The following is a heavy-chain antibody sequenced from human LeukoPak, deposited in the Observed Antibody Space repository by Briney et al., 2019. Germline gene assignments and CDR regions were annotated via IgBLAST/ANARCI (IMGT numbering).Heavy chain of an antibody. Sequence: PSETLPLTCTVSGGSINNYYWSWIRQPPGKGPEWIGYIYYSGTTNYNPSLNSRVNISLDTSKNQFSLRLTSVTAADTAVYYCARQTAKNVDTARFDYWGQGTLVTVSS. J-gene: IGHJ4*02. CDR1: GGSINNYY. D-gene: IGHD5-18*01. CDR2: IYYSGTT. CDR3: ARQTAKNVDTARFDY. V-gene: IGHV4-59*08.